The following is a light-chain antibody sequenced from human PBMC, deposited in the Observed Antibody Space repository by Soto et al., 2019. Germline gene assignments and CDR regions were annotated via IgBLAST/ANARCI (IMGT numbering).Light chain of an antibody. Sequence: QSALTQPPSVSGSPGQSVTISCTGTSSDVGSYNRVSWYQQPPGTAPKLMIYEVSNRPSGVPDRFSGSKSGNTASLTISGRQGEDEADYYCSSYTSSSTRRYVFGTGTKVTVL. CDR2: EVS. CDR3: SSYTSSSTRRYV. CDR1: SSDVGSYNR. J-gene: IGLJ1*01. V-gene: IGLV2-18*02.